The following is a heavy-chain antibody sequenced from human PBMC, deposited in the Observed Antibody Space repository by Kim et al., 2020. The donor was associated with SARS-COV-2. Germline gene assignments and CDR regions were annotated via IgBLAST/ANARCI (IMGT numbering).Heavy chain of an antibody. CDR2: VSYEGRNT. V-gene: IGHV3-30*18. CDR1: GFNFTNYG. Sequence: GGSLRLSCVASGFNFTNYGMHWVRQAPGKGLEWVGIVSYEGRNTYYAGSVKGRFAISRDNSKNTLYLQINSLKTEDTARYFCVKEAAFTTVVVDYYFDYWGQGTLVTVSS. CDR3: VKEAAFTTVVVDYYFDY. D-gene: IGHD2-15*01. J-gene: IGHJ4*02.